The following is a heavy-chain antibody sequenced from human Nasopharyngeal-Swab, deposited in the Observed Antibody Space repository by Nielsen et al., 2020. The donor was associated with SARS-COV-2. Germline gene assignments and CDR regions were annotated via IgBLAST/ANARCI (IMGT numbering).Heavy chain of an antibody. CDR2: ISSSSSTI. D-gene: IGHD3-22*01. CDR3: AKEPIVTMIVVVIDTYFDY. CDR1: GFTFSSYS. Sequence: GESLKISCAASGFTFSSYSMNWVRQAPGKGLEWVSYISSSSSTIYYADSVKGRFTISRDNAKNSLYLQMNSLRAEDTAVYYCAKEPIVTMIVVVIDTYFDYWGQGTLVTVSS. V-gene: IGHV3-48*04. J-gene: IGHJ4*02.